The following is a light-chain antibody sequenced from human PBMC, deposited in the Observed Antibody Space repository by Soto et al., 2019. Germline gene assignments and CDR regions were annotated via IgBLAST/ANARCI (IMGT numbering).Light chain of an antibody. Sequence: QAVVTQPPSVSGAAGQRVTISCTGSSSNIGAGYDVHWYQQFPGTAPKLLIYGNSNRPSGVPDRFSGSKSGTSASLAITGLQAEDEADYYCQSYDSSLSVVVFGGGTKLTVL. V-gene: IGLV1-40*01. CDR1: SSNIGAGYD. J-gene: IGLJ2*01. CDR2: GNS. CDR3: QSYDSSLSVVV.